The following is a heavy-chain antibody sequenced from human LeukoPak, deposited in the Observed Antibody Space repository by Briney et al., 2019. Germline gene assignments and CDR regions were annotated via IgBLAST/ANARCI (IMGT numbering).Heavy chain of an antibody. CDR3: AKEGTTHPFDY. CDR2: ISYDGSNK. J-gene: IGHJ4*02. D-gene: IGHD1-1*01. V-gene: IGHV3-30*18. CDR1: GFTFSSYG. Sequence: GRSLRLSCAASGFTFSSYGMHWVRQAPGKGLEWVAVISYDGSNKYYADSVKGRFTISRDNSKNTLYLQMNSLRAEDTAVYYCAKEGTTHPFDYWGQGTLVTVSS.